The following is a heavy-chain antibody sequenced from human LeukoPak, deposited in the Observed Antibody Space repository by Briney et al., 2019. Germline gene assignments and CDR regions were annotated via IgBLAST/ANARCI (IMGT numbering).Heavy chain of an antibody. Sequence: SETLSLTCAVYGGSFSGYYWSWIRQPPGKGREWIGEINHSGSTNYNPSLRSRVTVSVHTSKNQLSLKLSSVTASDTAVYYCARQWLVSPLFDYWGQGTLVTVSP. CDR3: ARQWLVSPLFDY. D-gene: IGHD6-19*01. CDR1: GGSFSGYY. CDR2: INHSGST. V-gene: IGHV4-34*01. J-gene: IGHJ4*02.